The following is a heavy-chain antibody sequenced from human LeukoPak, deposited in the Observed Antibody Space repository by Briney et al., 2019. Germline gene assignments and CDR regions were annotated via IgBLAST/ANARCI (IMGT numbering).Heavy chain of an antibody. CDR1: GGSISSSSYY. V-gene: IGHV4-39*01. Sequence: SETLSLTCTVSGGSISSSSYYWGWIRQPPGKGLEWIGSIYYSENTYYNPSLRGRVTISVDTSKNQFSLRLSSVTAADTAVYYCARFVTGDGAFDIWGQGTMVTVSS. CDR2: IYYSENT. J-gene: IGHJ3*02. D-gene: IGHD7-27*01. CDR3: ARFVTGDGAFDI.